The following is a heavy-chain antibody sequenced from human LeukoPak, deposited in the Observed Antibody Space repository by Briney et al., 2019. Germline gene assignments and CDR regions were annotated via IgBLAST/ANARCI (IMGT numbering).Heavy chain of an antibody. J-gene: IGHJ6*03. D-gene: IGHD3-3*01. CDR3: ARAFWSGYYVNYYYYYMDV. Sequence: GASVKVSCKASGYTFTSYGISWVRQAPGQGLEWMGWISAYDGNTNYAQKLQGRVTMTTDTSTSTAYMELSSLRSEDTAVYYCARAFWSGYYVNYYYYYMDVWGKGTTVTVSS. CDR2: ISAYDGNT. CDR1: GYTFTSYG. V-gene: IGHV1-18*01.